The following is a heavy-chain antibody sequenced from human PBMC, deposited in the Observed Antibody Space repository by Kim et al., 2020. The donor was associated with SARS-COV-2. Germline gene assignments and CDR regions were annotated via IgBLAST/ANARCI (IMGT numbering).Heavy chain of an antibody. J-gene: IGHJ6*02. Sequence: GGSLRLSCAASGFTVSSNHMSWVRQAPGKGLEWVSVMYTGGTTYYADSVGGRFTISRDKSKNTLYLQMNSLSGEDTAVYYCAKGGGSGEFAVKDVWGQGTTVTVSS. CDR3: AKGGGSGEFAVKDV. CDR1: GFTVSSNH. D-gene: IGHD3-10*01. V-gene: IGHV3-53*01. CDR2: MYTGGTT.